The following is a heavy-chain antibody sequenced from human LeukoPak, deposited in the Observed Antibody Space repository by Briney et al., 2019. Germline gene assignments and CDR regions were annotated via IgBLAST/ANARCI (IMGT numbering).Heavy chain of an antibody. CDR3: AKHHTAIYPPYFDS. J-gene: IGHJ4*02. CDR2: ISYDGSNK. V-gene: IGHV3-30*18. D-gene: IGHD5-18*01. CDR1: GFTFSSYG. Sequence: SGGSLRLSCAASGFTFSSYGMHWVRQAPGKGLEWVAVISYDGSNKYYADSVKGRFTISRDNSKNTLYLQMNSLRAEDTAVYYCAKHHTAIYPPYFDSWGQGTLVTVSS.